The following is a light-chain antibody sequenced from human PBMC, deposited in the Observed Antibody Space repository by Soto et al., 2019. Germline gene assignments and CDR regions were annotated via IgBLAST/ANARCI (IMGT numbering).Light chain of an antibody. CDR1: QSISNW. CDR3: QQYNSYPMT. CDR2: KAF. Sequence: DIQMTQSPSTLSASVGDKVTITCRASQSISNWLAWYQQKPGKAPKLLIYKAFSLESGVPSRFSGSGSGTEFTLTISNLQPDDFATYYCQQYNSYPMTFGQGTKVEIK. J-gene: IGKJ1*01. V-gene: IGKV1-5*03.